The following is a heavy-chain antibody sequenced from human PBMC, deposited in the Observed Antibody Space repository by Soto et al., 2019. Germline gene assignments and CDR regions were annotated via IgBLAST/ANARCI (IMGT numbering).Heavy chain of an antibody. CDR1: GGSISSGGYY. CDR2: IYYSGST. CDR3: ARVDSGYYNHVDY. J-gene: IGHJ4*02. Sequence: QVQLQESGPGLVKPSQTLSLTCTVSGGSISSGGYYWSWIRQHPGKGLEWIGYIYYSGSTYYNPSLKSRVTISVDTSKNQFSRKLSSVTAADTTVYYCARVDSGYYNHVDYWGQGTLVTVSA. V-gene: IGHV4-31*03. D-gene: IGHD3-3*01.